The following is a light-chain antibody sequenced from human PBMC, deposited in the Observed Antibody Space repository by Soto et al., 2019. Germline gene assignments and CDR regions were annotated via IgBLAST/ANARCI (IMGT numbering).Light chain of an antibody. CDR3: RQYNNYSWT. CDR1: QSIDNW. CDR2: KAS. V-gene: IGKV1-5*03. J-gene: IGKJ1*01. Sequence: DIQMTQSPSTLSASVGDRVTITCRASQSIDNWLAWYQRRPGKAPKLLIYKASSLQSGVPSRFSGSGFGTEFTLTINSLQPDDFATYYCRQYNNYSWTFGQGTRVDI.